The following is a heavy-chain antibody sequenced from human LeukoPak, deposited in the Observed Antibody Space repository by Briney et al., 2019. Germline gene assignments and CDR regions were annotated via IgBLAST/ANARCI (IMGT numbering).Heavy chain of an antibody. CDR1: GLNFAGYA. V-gene: IGHV3-43*02. Sequence: PGGSLRLSCVVSGLNFAGYAMHWVRQPPGKGLEWVSLISADGGTTFSADSVKGRFTIARDNSKNSLYLQMNSLRSEDTAMYFCAKESGKFDYWGQGTLVAVST. CDR2: ISADGGTT. J-gene: IGHJ4*02. CDR3: AKESGKFDY.